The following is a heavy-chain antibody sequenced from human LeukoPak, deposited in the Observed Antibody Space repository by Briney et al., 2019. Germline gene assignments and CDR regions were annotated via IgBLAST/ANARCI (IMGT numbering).Heavy chain of an antibody. CDR2: ISSSGST. CDR1: RGSISGSIRSHY. Sequence: SETLSLTCTVSRGSISGSIRSHYWSWLRQPPGKGLEWIGYISSSGSTNDNPSLWSRVTISVDTSKNQFFLNLSSVSAADTAVYYCARIPLGYSGAYYFDYWGQGTLVTVSP. D-gene: IGHD5-12*01. V-gene: IGHV4-4*09. CDR3: ARIPLGYSGAYYFDY. J-gene: IGHJ4*02.